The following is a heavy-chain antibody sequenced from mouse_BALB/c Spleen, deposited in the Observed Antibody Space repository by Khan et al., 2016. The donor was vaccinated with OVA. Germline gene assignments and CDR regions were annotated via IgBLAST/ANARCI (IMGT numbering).Heavy chain of an antibody. CDR2: ISSGGDYT. CDR3: ASHVTGSFAY. D-gene: IGHD4-1*01. V-gene: IGHV5-6*01. CDR1: GFTFSSYS. J-gene: IGHJ3*01. Sequence: EVELVESGGDLVKPGGSLKLSCAASGFTFSSYSMSWVSQTPDKRLEWVATISSGGDYTYYPDSVQGRFTISRDNARNTLYLKMSSLKSEDTAMYYCASHVTGSFAYWGQGTLVTVSA.